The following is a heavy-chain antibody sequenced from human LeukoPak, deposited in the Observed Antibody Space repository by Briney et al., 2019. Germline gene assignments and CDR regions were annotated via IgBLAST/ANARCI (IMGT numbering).Heavy chain of an antibody. V-gene: IGHV3-23*01. CDR3: AKVGRAIVVVTAGCFDY. Sequence: GGSLRLSCAASGFTFSSYAMSWVRQAPGKGLEWVSAISGSGGSTYYADSVKGRFTISRDNSKNTLYLQMNSLRAEDTAVYYCAKVGRAIVVVTAGCFDYWGQGTLVTVSS. CDR2: ISGSGGST. CDR1: GFTFSSYA. D-gene: IGHD2-21*02. J-gene: IGHJ4*02.